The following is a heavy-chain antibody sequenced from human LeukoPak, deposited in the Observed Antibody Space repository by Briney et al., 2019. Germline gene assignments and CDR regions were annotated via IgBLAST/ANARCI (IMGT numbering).Heavy chain of an antibody. CDR2: IYYSGST. CDR3: ARHAAARQEYYDILTGYYRGYYFDY. CDR1: GGSISSYY. D-gene: IGHD3-9*01. V-gene: IGHV4-59*08. Sequence: SETLSLTCTVSGGSISSYYWSWIRQPPGKGLEWIGYIYYSGSTNYNPSLKSRVTISVDTSKNQFSLKLSSVTAADTAVYYCARHAAARQEYYDILTGYYRGYYFDYWGQGTLVTVSS. J-gene: IGHJ4*02.